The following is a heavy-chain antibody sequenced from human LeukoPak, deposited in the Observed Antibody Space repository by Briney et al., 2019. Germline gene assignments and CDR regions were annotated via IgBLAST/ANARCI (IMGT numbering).Heavy chain of an antibody. D-gene: IGHD1/OR15-1a*01. CDR3: ARDYDRWNNDCFDP. CDR2: VGAYDGDT. Sequence: GSVKVSCKASGYTFTNYGISWVRQAPGQGLEWSGWVGAYDGDTNYAEKVQGRVTMTTDTSTSTAYLELRSQRSEGTAVYYCARDYDRWNNDCFDPWGQGTLVIVSS. V-gene: IGHV1-18*01. J-gene: IGHJ5*02. CDR1: GYTFTNYG.